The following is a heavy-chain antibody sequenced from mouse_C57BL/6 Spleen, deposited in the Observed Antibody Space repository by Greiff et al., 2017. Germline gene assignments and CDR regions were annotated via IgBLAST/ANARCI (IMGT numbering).Heavy chain of an antibody. Sequence: VQLQQPGAELVRPGSSVKLSCKASGYTFTSYWMHWVKQRPIQGLEWIGNIDPSDSETHYNQKFKDKATLTVDKSSRTASMQLSSLTSEDSAVYYCARNPWFAYWGQGTLVTVSA. CDR1: GYTFTSYW. CDR3: ARNPWFAY. V-gene: IGHV1-52*01. CDR2: IDPSDSET. J-gene: IGHJ3*01.